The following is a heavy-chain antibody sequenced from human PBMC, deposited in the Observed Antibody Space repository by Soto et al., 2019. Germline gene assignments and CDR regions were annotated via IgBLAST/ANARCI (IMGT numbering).Heavy chain of an antibody. Sequence: PGGSLRLSCAASGFTFSSYWMHWVRQAPGKGLVWVSRINSDGSSTSYADSVKGRFTIPRDNAKNSLYLQMNSLRAEDTALYYCAKASGYDSSGANDYFDYWGQGTLVTVSS. V-gene: IGHV3-74*01. D-gene: IGHD3-22*01. CDR1: GFTFSSYW. CDR3: AKASGYDSSGANDYFDY. CDR2: INSDGSST. J-gene: IGHJ4*02.